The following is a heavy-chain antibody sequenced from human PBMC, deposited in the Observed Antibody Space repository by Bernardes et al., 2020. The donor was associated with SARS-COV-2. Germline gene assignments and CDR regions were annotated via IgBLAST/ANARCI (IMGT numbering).Heavy chain of an antibody. CDR1: GYTFTNYD. CDR2: MNPNSGNT. V-gene: IGHV1-8*01. Sequence: ASVKASCKASGYTFTNYDINWVRQATGQGPEWMGWMNPNSGNTGYAQKFQGRLTMTRNTSITTVYMELSSLRSEDTAVYYCARDKSGSRIGGWFDPWGQGTLVTVSS. J-gene: IGHJ5*02. D-gene: IGHD1-26*01. CDR3: ARDKSGSRIGGWFDP.